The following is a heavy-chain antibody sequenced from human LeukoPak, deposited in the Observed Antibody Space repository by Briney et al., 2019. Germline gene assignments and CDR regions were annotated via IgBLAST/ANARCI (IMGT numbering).Heavy chain of an antibody. Sequence: PGGSLRLSCAASGFTFSSYWMSWVRQAPGKGLEWVANIKQDGSEKYYVDSVKGRFTISRDNAKNSLYLQMNSLRAEDTAVYYCARGLIVGAPMYYYYMDVWGKGTTVTVSS. V-gene: IGHV3-7*01. CDR3: ARGLIVGAPMYYYYMDV. D-gene: IGHD1-26*01. CDR2: IKQDGSEK. J-gene: IGHJ6*03. CDR1: GFTFSSYW.